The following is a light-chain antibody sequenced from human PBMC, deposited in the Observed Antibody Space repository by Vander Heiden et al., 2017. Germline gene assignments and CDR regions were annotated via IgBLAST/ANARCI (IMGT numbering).Light chain of an antibody. CDR2: GAS. CDR1: PSVGSNY. J-gene: IGKJ1*01. CDR3: QQYGSSPRT. Sequence: EFVLTQSPGTLSLSPGERATLSCRASPSVGSNYLAWYQQKPGQAPRLLIYGASGRATGIPDRFSGSGFGTDFTLTISRLEPEDFAVYYCQQYGSSPRTFGQGTKVEIK. V-gene: IGKV3-20*01.